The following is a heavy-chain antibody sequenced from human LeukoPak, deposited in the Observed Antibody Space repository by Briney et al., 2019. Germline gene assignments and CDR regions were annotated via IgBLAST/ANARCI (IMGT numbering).Heavy chain of an antibody. Sequence: KTSETLSLTCAVYGGSFSGYYWSWIRQPPGKGLEWIGEINHSGSTNYNPSLKSRVTISADTSKNQFSLKLSSVTAADTAVYYCARGRRTNFGVVITNNWFDPWSQGTLVTVSS. CDR3: ARGRRTNFGVVITNNWFDP. CDR2: INHSGST. D-gene: IGHD3-3*01. V-gene: IGHV4-34*01. J-gene: IGHJ5*02. CDR1: GGSFSGYY.